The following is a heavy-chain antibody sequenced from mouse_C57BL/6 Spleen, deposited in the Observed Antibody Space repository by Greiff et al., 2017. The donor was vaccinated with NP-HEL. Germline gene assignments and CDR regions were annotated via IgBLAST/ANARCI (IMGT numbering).Heavy chain of an antibody. CDR2: INYDGSST. Sequence: EVHLVESEGGLVQPGSSMKLSCTASGFTFSDYYMAWVRQVPEKGLEWVANINYDGSSTYYLDSLKSRFIISRDNAKNILYLQMSSLKSEDTATYYCARGIYYGNYFDYWGQGTTLTVSS. V-gene: IGHV5-16*01. CDR1: GFTFSDYY. CDR3: ARGIYYGNYFDY. J-gene: IGHJ2*01. D-gene: IGHD2-1*01.